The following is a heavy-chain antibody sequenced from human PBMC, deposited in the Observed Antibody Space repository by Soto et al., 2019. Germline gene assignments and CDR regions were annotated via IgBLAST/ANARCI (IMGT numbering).Heavy chain of an antibody. CDR1: GFTFSSYG. J-gene: IGHJ5*02. V-gene: IGHV3-30*18. Sequence: QVQLVESGGGVVQPGRSLRLSCAASGFTFSSYGMHWVRQAPGKGLEWVAVISYDGSNKYYADSVKGRFTISRDNSKNTLYLQMNSLRAEDTAVYYCAKDRATSWLQYYNWFDPWGQGTLVTVSS. CDR2: ISYDGSNK. CDR3: AKDRATSWLQYYNWFDP. D-gene: IGHD5-12*01.